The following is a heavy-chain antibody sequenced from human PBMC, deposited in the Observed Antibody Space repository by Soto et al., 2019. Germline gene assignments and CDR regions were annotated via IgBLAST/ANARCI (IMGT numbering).Heavy chain of an antibody. CDR1: GGTFSSYA. V-gene: IGHV1-69*13. Sequence: SVKVSCKASGGTFSSYAISWVRQAPGQGLGWMGGIIPIFGTANYAQKFQGRVTITADESTSTAYMELSSLRSEDTAVYYCASQAFYDSSGYYLAPWGQGTLVTVSS. D-gene: IGHD3-22*01. CDR3: ASQAFYDSSGYYLAP. CDR2: IIPIFGTA. J-gene: IGHJ5*02.